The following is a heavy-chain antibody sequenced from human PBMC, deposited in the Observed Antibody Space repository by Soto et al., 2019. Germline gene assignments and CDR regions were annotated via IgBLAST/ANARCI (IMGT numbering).Heavy chain of an antibody. Sequence: QVQLVQSGAEVKKPGSSVKVSCKASGGTFSSYAISWVRQAPGQGLEWMGGIIPIFGTANYAQKFQGRVTITADESTSTAYMELSSQRSEDTAVYYCARSTRVYGSGSYPPYYYYYGMDVWGQGTTVTVSS. CDR2: IIPIFGTA. D-gene: IGHD3-10*01. CDR1: GGTFSSYA. V-gene: IGHV1-69*12. J-gene: IGHJ6*02. CDR3: ARSTRVYGSGSYPPYYYYYGMDV.